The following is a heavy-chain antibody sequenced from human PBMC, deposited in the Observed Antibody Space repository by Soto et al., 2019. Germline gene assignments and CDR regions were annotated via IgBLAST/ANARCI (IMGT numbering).Heavy chain of an antibody. J-gene: IGHJ4*02. CDR1: GLTFSTYG. V-gene: IGHV3-30*18. D-gene: IGHD2-8*01. CDR3: VKDTLGGMTPVFRPGPD. Sequence: VQLVESGGGVVQPGRSLRLSCAASGLTFSTYGFHWVRQAPGKGLEWVAVISNDVRNIHYAESVKGRFTISRDNSKNTLYLQMNSLRPNVTAVYYCVKDTLGGMTPVFRPGPDWGQGTLVTVSS. CDR2: ISNDVRNI.